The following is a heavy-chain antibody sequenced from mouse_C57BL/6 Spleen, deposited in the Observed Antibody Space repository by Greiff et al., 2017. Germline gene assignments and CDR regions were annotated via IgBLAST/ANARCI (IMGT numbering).Heavy chain of an antibody. CDR1: GYTFTSSW. CDR3: ARSDSSGYSAWFAY. Sequence: QVQLQQPGTELVKPGASVKLSCKASGYTFTSSWMHWVKQRPGQGLEWIGNINPSNGGTNYNAKFKSKATLTVDKSSSTAYLQLSSLTSEDSAVYYCARSDSSGYSAWFAYWGQGTLVTVSA. D-gene: IGHD3-2*02. V-gene: IGHV1-53*01. CDR2: INPSNGGT. J-gene: IGHJ3*01.